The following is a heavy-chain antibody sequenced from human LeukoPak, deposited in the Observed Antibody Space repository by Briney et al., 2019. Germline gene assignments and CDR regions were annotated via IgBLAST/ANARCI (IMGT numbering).Heavy chain of an antibody. Sequence: GGSLRLSCAASGFTFSAHYMGWVRQAPGKGLEWVGRIRDKDNTYTTEYAAAVKGRFSILRDDAKNSLYLQMNSLKTEDTAVYYCVREDTTYYNVDYWGQGTLLTVSS. CDR2: IRDKDNTYTT. CDR3: VREDTTYYNVDY. D-gene: IGHD3-10*02. V-gene: IGHV3-72*01. CDR1: GFTFSAHY. J-gene: IGHJ4*02.